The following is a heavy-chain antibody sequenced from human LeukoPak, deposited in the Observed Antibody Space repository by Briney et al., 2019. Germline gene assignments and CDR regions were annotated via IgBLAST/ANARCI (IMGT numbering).Heavy chain of an antibody. CDR2: ISGSGGST. CDR1: GFTFSSYA. V-gene: IGHV3-23*01. J-gene: IGHJ4*02. CDR3: AKDPDTMVRGVIITGGDY. D-gene: IGHD3-10*01. Sequence: GGSLRLSCAASGFTFSSYAMSWVRRAPGKGLEWVSAISGSGGSTYYADSVKGRFTISRDNSKNTLYLQMNSLRAEDTAVYYCAKDPDTMVRGVIITGGDYWGQGTLVTVSS.